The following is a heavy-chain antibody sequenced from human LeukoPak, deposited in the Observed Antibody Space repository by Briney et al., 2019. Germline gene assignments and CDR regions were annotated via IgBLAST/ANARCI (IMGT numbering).Heavy chain of an antibody. D-gene: IGHD3-22*01. J-gene: IGHJ4*02. CDR3: ARGPSTYYDSSGYYH. V-gene: IGHV4-59*01. CDR1: GFTFSSYY. Sequence: KPSETLSLTCAASGFTFSSYYLSWIRQPPGKGLEWIGYINYSGSTTYNPSLKKRVTISVDTTKNQFSLKLSSVNAADTAVYYCARGPSTYYDSSGYYHWGQGTLVTVSS. CDR2: INYSGST.